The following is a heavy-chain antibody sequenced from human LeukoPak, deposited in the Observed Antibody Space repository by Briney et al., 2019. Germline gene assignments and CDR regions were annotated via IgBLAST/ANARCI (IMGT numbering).Heavy chain of an antibody. Sequence: SETLPLTCTVSGGSISSHYWSWIRQPPGKGLEWIGYIYYSGSTNYNPSLKSRVTISVDTSKSQFSLKLSSVTAADTAVYYCNGGSGYLFPFDYWGRGTLVTVSS. D-gene: IGHD3-22*01. CDR1: GGSISSHY. J-gene: IGHJ4*02. CDR2: IYYSGST. CDR3: NGGSGYLFPFDY. V-gene: IGHV4-59*11.